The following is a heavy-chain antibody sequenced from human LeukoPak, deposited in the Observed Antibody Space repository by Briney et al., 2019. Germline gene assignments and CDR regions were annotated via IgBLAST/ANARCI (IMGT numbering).Heavy chain of an antibody. CDR3: AKDGYYGSGSYEAYYFVY. CDR1: GFTFSDYY. Sequence: GGSLRLSCAASGFTFSDYYMSWIRQAPGKGLEWVSYISSSGSTIYYADSVKGRFTISRDNAKNSLYLQMNSLRAEDTALYYCAKDGYYGSGSYEAYYFVYWGQGTLVTVSS. J-gene: IGHJ4*02. D-gene: IGHD3-10*01. CDR2: ISSSGSTI. V-gene: IGHV3-11*01.